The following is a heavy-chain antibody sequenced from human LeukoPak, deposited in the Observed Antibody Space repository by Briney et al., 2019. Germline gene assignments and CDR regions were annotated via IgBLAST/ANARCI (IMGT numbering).Heavy chain of an antibody. V-gene: IGHV1-2*02. J-gene: IGHJ5*02. Sequence: ASVKVSCKASGFTFTGYYLHWVRQAPGQGLEWMGWINPNSSGTKYAQKFQGRVSMTRDTSISTAYMELSSLRSDDTAVYYCARDTSGSYNWFDPWGQGTLVTVSS. D-gene: IGHD1-26*01. CDR2: INPNSSGT. CDR3: ARDTSGSYNWFDP. CDR1: GFTFTGYY.